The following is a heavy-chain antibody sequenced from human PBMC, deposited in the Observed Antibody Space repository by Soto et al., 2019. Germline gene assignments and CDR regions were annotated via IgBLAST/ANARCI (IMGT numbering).Heavy chain of an antibody. CDR3: ARGYSSSSAIIATFLDV. CDR1: GGTFSSYA. Sequence: VKVSCKASGGTFSSYAISWVRQAPGQGLEWMGGIIPIFGTANYAQKFQGRVTITADESTSTAYMELSSLRSEDTAVYYCARGYSSSSAIIATFLDVWGQGTTVTVSS. CDR2: IIPIFGTA. J-gene: IGHJ6*02. V-gene: IGHV1-69*13. D-gene: IGHD6-6*01.